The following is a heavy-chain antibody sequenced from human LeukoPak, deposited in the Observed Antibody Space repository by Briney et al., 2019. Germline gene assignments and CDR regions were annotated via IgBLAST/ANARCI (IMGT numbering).Heavy chain of an antibody. CDR2: VSDSGRT. Sequence: PSETLSLTCTLSGGSMNGYSWTWLRQPPGKELEWIGYVSDSGRTNYNPSLRSRVTISVDTSKNQFSLKLSSVTAADTAVYYCARPPRGGYYYYFDYWGQGTLVTVSS. D-gene: IGHD3-22*01. J-gene: IGHJ4*02. CDR1: GGSMNGYS. V-gene: IGHV4-59*08. CDR3: ARPPRGGYYYYFDY.